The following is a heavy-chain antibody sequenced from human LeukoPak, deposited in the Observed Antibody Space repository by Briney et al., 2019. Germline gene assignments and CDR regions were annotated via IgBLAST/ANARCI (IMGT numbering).Heavy chain of an antibody. V-gene: IGHV3-7*01. CDR2: IKQDGSDK. CDR1: GFTFSSYW. D-gene: IGHD3-10*01. J-gene: IGHJ5*02. CDR3: ARVSGSYWGWFDP. Sequence: PGGSLRLSCAASGFTFSSYWMTWVRQAPGKGLEWVANIKQDGSDKYYVDSVKGRFTISRDNAKNSLYLQMNSLRVEDTAVYYCARVSGSYWGWFDPWGQGTLVTVSS.